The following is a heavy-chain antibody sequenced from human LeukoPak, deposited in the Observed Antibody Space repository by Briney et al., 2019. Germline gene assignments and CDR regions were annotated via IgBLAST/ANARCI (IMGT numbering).Heavy chain of an antibody. J-gene: IGHJ4*02. Sequence: GGSLRLSCAASGFTLSRYSMIWVRQAPGKGLEWVSSITSSSSYIYYADSVKGRFTISRDNAKNSLYLQMNSLRAEDTAVYYCAREAFYDYVWGSYPRLFDSWGQGTLVTVSS. D-gene: IGHD3-16*02. V-gene: IGHV3-21*01. CDR2: ITSSSSYI. CDR3: AREAFYDYVWGSYPRLFDS. CDR1: GFTLSRYS.